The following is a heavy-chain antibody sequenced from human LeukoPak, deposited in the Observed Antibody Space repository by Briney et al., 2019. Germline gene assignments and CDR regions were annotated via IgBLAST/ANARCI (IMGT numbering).Heavy chain of an antibody. CDR2: IYYSGST. J-gene: IGHJ4*02. Sequence: SQTLSLTCSVSGYSISSGGYYWTWFRQHPRKGLEWIGHIYYSGSTYYIPSLKSRVTMSVDTSKNQFSLKLTSVTAADTAVYYCARTDFWSAFDYWGQGTLVTVSS. CDR1: GYSISSGGYY. CDR3: ARTDFWSAFDY. V-gene: IGHV4-31*03. D-gene: IGHD3-3*01.